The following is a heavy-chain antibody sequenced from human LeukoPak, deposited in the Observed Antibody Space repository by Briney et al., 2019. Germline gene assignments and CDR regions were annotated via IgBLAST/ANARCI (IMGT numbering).Heavy chain of an antibody. D-gene: IGHD3-22*01. Sequence: GASVKVSCKASVYTFNSYGINWVRQAPGQGLEWMGRISAHTGNTNYAQNLQGRVTMTTDTSTSTAYYYCARAPMDSSGYYPNDAFDIWGQGTMVTVSS. J-gene: IGHJ3*02. CDR2: ISAHTGNT. V-gene: IGHV1-18*01. CDR3: DAFDI. CDR1: VYTFNSYG.